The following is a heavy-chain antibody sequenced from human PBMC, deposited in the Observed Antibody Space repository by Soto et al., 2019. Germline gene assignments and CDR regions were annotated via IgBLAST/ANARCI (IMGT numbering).Heavy chain of an antibody. D-gene: IGHD1-7*01. J-gene: IGHJ4*02. CDR3: ARESMGLTGTTSRFDY. CDR1: GFTFSSYS. V-gene: IGHV3-21*01. Sequence: EVQLVESGGGLVKPGGSLRLSCAASGFTFSSYSMNWVRQAPGKGLEWVSSISSSSSHIYYADSVKGRFTISRDNAKNSRYLQMNSLRAEDTAVYYCARESMGLTGTTSRFDYWGQGTLVTVSS. CDR2: ISSSSSHI.